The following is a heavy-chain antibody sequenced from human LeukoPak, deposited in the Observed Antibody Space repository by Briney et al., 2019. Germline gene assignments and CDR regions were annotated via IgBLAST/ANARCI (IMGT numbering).Heavy chain of an antibody. V-gene: IGHV3-53*01. CDR1: GFTVSSKY. Sequence: GRSLRLSCAASGFTVSSKYMSWVRQAPGKGLEWVSVIYSGGGTNYAESVKGRFTISRDNSKNTVYLQMNSLRLEDTAVYYCARDAGTGDSYYWYFDLWGRGTQVTVSS. CDR2: IYSGGGT. CDR3: ARDAGTGDSYYWYFDL. J-gene: IGHJ2*01. D-gene: IGHD2-21*02.